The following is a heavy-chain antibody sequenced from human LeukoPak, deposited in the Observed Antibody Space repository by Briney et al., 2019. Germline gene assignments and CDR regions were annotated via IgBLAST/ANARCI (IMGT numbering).Heavy chain of an antibody. V-gene: IGHV4-34*01. Sequence: SETLSLTCAVYGGSFSGYYWSWIRQPPGKGLEWIGEINHSGSTNYNPSLKSRVTISVDTSKNQFSLKLSSVTAADTAVYYCARGVVVPAAESYYYGMDVWGQGTTVTVSS. CDR3: ARGVVVPAAESYYYGMDV. J-gene: IGHJ6*02. CDR1: GGSFSGYY. D-gene: IGHD2-2*01. CDR2: INHSGST.